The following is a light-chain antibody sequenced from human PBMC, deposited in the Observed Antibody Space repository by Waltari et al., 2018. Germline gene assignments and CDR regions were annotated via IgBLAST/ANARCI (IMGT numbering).Light chain of an antibody. J-gene: IGLJ1*01. CDR3: SSYTSSKTLV. Sequence: QSALTQPASVSGSPGQSITISCTGTNSDVGGYNFVSWYQQHPGKAPKPMIYDVSDRPSGVSKRFSGSKSGNTASLTISGLQAEDEADYYCSSYTSSKTLVFGTGTKVTVL. CDR1: NSDVGGYNF. V-gene: IGLV2-14*03. CDR2: DVS.